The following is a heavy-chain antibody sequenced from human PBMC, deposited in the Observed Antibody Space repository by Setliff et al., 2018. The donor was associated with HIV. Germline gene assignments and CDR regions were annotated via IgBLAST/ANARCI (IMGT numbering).Heavy chain of an antibody. CDR1: GGSVSNGDYY. CDR2: IYYSGNT. Sequence: SETLSLTCSVSGGSVSNGDYYWSWIRQPPGKGLEWIGYIYYSGNTYYNPSLKGRITISVDTSKNQFSLKLISVTAADTAVYHCAREHFDPWGQGTLVTVSS. J-gene: IGHJ5*02. CDR3: AREHFDP. V-gene: IGHV4-30-4*01. D-gene: IGHD3-3*02.